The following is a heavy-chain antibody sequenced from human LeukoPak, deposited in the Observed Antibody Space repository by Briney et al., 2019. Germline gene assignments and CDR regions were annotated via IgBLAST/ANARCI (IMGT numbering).Heavy chain of an antibody. V-gene: IGHV3-30*04. CDR2: ISYGGTKE. Sequence: GRSLRLSCAASGFSFSDYALHWVRQAPGKGLEWVAVISYGGTKEYYADSVKGRFTISKDNSKDTLYLQMNSLRHEDTAVYYCARNKPITAFFGMDVWGQGTTVIVSS. CDR1: GFSFSDYA. CDR3: ARNKPITAFFGMDV. D-gene: IGHD6-6*01. J-gene: IGHJ6*02.